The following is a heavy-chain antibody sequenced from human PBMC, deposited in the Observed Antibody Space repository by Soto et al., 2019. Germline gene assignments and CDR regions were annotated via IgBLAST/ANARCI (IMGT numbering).Heavy chain of an antibody. Sequence: EVQLVESGGGFIYPGGSLRLSCAASGLTISNAWMNWVRQAPGKGLEWVGRIKTNTAGGTTDYAAAVKGRFTVSRDDSKTTLYLRMNSLKTEDAAVYYCTTGSVEGVWGQGTTVTVSS. CDR3: TTGSVEGV. J-gene: IGHJ6*02. CDR1: GLTISNAW. D-gene: IGHD2-15*01. V-gene: IGHV3-15*07. CDR2: IKTNTAGGTT.